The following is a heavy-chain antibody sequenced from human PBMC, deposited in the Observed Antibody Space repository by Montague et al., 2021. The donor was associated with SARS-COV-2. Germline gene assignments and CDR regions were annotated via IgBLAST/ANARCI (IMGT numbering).Heavy chain of an antibody. CDR1: GGSFSGSF. Sequence: SETLSLTCAVYGGSFSGSFWTWIRQPPGKGLEWLGEINHRGTTKYNPSVESRVLMSVDTSKNQFALRLTSVTVADTAVYYCAKTGGFSEILADYDNSRDVPVGHRQKDVPPPRGAFDFWGQGPLVTVSS. J-gene: IGHJ3*01. D-gene: IGHD3-9*01. CDR3: AKTGGFSEILADYDNSRDVPVGHRQKDVPPPRGAFDF. CDR2: INHRGTT. V-gene: IGHV4-34*01.